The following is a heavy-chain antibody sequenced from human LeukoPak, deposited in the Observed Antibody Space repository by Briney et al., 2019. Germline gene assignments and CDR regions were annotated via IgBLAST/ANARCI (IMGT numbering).Heavy chain of an antibody. D-gene: IGHD1-26*01. CDR3: AKRGRGKVGADDY. CDR1: GFTFNSYS. J-gene: IGHJ4*02. V-gene: IGHV3-23*01. Sequence: GGSLRLSCAASGFTFNSYSMNWVRQAPGKGLQWVSGISGSGGNTYYADSVKGRFTVSRDNSKNTLYLQTNSLIAEDTAVYYCAKRGRGKVGADDYWGQGTLVTVSS. CDR2: ISGSGGNT.